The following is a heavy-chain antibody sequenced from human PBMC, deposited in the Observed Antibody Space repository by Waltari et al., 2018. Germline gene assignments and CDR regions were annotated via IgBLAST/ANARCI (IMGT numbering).Heavy chain of an antibody. J-gene: IGHJ6*03. Sequence: QVQLVESGGGVVQPGRSLRLSCAASGFTLSSYGMHWVLQAPRKGLEWVAVIWYDGSNKYYADSVKGRFTISRDNSKNTLYLQMNSLRAEDTAVYYCARLYGGYYYVDYYYYMDVWGKGTTVTVSS. CDR1: GFTLSSYG. CDR2: IWYDGSNK. V-gene: IGHV3-33*01. D-gene: IGHD3-22*01. CDR3: ARLYGGYYYVDYYYYMDV.